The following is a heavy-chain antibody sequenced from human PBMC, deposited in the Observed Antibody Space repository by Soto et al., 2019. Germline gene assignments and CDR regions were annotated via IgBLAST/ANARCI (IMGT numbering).Heavy chain of an antibody. D-gene: IGHD6-19*01. V-gene: IGHV3-30*18. CDR2: ISYDGSNK. CDR1: GFTFSSYG. J-gene: IGHJ5*02. CDR3: AKFRVGIAVAGVPFDP. Sequence: GGSLRLSCAASGFTFSSYGMHWVRQAPGKGLEWVAVISYDGSNKYYADSVKGRFTISRDNSKNTLYLQMNSLRAEDTAVYYCAKFRVGIAVAGVPFDPWGQGTTVTVSS.